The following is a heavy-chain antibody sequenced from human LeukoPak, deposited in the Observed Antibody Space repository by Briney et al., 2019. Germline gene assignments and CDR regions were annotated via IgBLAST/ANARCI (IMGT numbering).Heavy chain of an antibody. CDR2: IRSKAYGGTT. J-gene: IGHJ4*02. Sequence: PGGSLRLSCTASGFTFGDYAMSWFRQAPGKGLEWVGFIRSKAYGGTTEYAASVKGRFTISRDDSKSIAYLQMNSLKTEDTAVYYCTREGDYCSGGSCYPTDYWGQGTLVTVSS. V-gene: IGHV3-49*03. CDR1: GFTFGDYA. D-gene: IGHD2-15*01. CDR3: TREGDYCSGGSCYPTDY.